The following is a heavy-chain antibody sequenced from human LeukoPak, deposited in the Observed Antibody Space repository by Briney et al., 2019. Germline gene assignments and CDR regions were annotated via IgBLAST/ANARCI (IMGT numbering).Heavy chain of an antibody. CDR2: IRSKAYGGTT. CDR1: GFTFGDYA. V-gene: IGHV3-49*03. J-gene: IGHJ6*03. Sequence: GGSLRLSCTASGFTFGDYAMSWFRQAPGKGLEWVGFIRSKAYGGTTEYAASVKGRFTISRDDSKSIAYLQINSLKTEDTAVYYCATNNYGDRAIRYYYYYYMDVWGKGTTVTVSS. CDR3: ATNNYGDRAIRYYYYYYMDV. D-gene: IGHD4-17*01.